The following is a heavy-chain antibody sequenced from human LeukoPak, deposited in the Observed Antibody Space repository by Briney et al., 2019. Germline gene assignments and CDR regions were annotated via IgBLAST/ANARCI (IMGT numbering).Heavy chain of an antibody. CDR1: GGSISYYY. V-gene: IGHV4-59*01. Sequence: SETLSLTCTVSGGSISYYYWSWIRQSPGKGLEWIGYIYYSGTTNYNPSLKSRVTISVDTSKNQFSLQLRSVTAADTAVYYCARVDPQTTVPEGMDVWGQGTTVTVSS. CDR3: ARVDPQTTVPEGMDV. D-gene: IGHD4-17*01. CDR2: IYYSGTT. J-gene: IGHJ6*02.